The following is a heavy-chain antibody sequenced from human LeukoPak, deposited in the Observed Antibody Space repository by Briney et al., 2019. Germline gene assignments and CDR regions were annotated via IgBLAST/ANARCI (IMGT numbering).Heavy chain of an antibody. Sequence: PSETLSLTCSVSGGSISSSSYYWGWIRQPPGKGLEWTGSLYDSGNTYNNPSLKSPVTVSVYTSKNQLSLKLTSVTAADTSVLHCAMHTVIASNWSLDYWGQGTLVTVSS. CDR1: GGSISSSSYY. D-gene: IGHD1-1*01. CDR3: AMHTVIASNWSLDY. V-gene: IGHV4-39*01. J-gene: IGHJ4*02. CDR2: LYDSGNT.